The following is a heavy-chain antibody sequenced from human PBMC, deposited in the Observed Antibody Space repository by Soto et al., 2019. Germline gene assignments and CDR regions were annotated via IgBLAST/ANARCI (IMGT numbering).Heavy chain of an antibody. CDR2: INADGSDT. Sequence: GSLRLSCAASGFTFSSDWMHCVRQPPGKGLVWVSRINADGSDTDYADSVKGRFIISRDNAKSTLYLHMNTVRAEDTAIYFCARDSTTGLDYWGQGTLVTVSS. CDR3: ARDSTTGLDY. V-gene: IGHV3-74*01. CDR1: GFTFSSDW. D-gene: IGHD4-17*01. J-gene: IGHJ4*02.